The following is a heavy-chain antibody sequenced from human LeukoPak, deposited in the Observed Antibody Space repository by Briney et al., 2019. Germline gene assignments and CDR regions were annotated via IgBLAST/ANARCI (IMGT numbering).Heavy chain of an antibody. Sequence: PSETLSLTCTVPGGSISSYYWSWIRQPPGKGLEWIGYIYYSGSTNYNPSLKSRVTISVDTSKNQFSLKLSSVTAADTAVYYCARAPINYGSGSYDFDYWGQGTLVTVSS. CDR2: IYYSGST. V-gene: IGHV4-59*01. J-gene: IGHJ4*02. CDR1: GGSISSYY. CDR3: ARAPINYGSGSYDFDY. D-gene: IGHD3-10*01.